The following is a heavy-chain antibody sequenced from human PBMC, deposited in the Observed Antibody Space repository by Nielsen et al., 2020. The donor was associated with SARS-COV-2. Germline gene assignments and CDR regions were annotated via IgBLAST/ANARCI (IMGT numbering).Heavy chain of an antibody. D-gene: IGHD3-3*01. CDR3: ARGSRRGGFLEWPNLGPRDAPYYMDV. V-gene: IGHV4-34*01. Sequence: RQAPGKGLEWIGEISLGGSTKYNSSLKSRVTISPDTSRNQFSLKLTSVTAADTAVHFCARGSRRGGFLEWPNLGPRDAPYYMDVWGKGTTVTVSS. CDR2: ISLGGST. J-gene: IGHJ6*03.